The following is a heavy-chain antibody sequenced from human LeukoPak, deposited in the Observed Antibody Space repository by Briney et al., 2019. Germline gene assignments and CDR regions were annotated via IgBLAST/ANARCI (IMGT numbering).Heavy chain of an antibody. Sequence: GGSLKLSCAASGFSFSGSAMHWVRQASGKGLEWVGRIRSKNNNFATTYAASVKGRFTISRDDPKNTTYLQMNSLKAEDTALYYCTNYFYGLDVWGKGTTVTVSS. CDR1: GFSFSGSA. CDR2: IRSKNNNFAT. V-gene: IGHV3-73*01. CDR3: TNYFYGLDV. J-gene: IGHJ6*04.